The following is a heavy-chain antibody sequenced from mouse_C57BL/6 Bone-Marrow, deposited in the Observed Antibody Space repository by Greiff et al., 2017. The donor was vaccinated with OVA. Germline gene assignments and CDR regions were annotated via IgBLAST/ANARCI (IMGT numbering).Heavy chain of an antibody. CDR1: GYTFTSYG. CDR2: IYPRSGNT. CDR3: AKSGGSYGLYYFDY. V-gene: IGHV1-81*01. J-gene: IGHJ2*01. D-gene: IGHD2-12*01. Sequence: QVQLQQSGAELARPGASVKLSCKASGYTFTSYGISWVKQRIRQGLEWIGEIYPRSGNTYYNEKFKGKATLTADKSSSTAYMELRSLTSEDSAVYFCAKSGGSYGLYYFDYWGQGTTLTVSS.